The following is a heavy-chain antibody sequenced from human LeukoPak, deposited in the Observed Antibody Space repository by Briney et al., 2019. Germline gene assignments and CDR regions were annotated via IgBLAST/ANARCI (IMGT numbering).Heavy chain of an antibody. Sequence: SETLSLTCTVSGGSISSYYWSWIRQPPGKGLEWIGYIYYSGSTNYNPSLKSRVTISVDTSKNQFSLKLSSVTAAETAVYYCAREVPAAPYFDYWGQGTLVTVSS. CDR1: GGSISSYY. CDR2: IYYSGST. D-gene: IGHD2-2*01. J-gene: IGHJ4*02. CDR3: AREVPAAPYFDY. V-gene: IGHV4-59*01.